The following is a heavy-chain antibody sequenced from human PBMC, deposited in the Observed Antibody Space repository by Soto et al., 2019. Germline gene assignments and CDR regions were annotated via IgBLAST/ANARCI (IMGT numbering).Heavy chain of an antibody. D-gene: IGHD2-21*02. CDR3: ARLLSPLVVPAINGYYFDY. Sequence: PGESLKISCKGSGYSFTSYWIGWLRQMPGKGLEWMGIIYPGDSDTRYSPSFQGQVTISADKSISTAYLQWSSLKASDTAMYYCARLLSPLVVPAINGYYFDYCSEGSLVTLSS. J-gene: IGHJ4*01. V-gene: IGHV5-51*01. CDR2: IYPGDSDT. CDR1: GYSFTSYW.